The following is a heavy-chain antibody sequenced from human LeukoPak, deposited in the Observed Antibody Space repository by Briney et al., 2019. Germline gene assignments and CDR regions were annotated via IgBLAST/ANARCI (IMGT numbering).Heavy chain of an antibody. D-gene: IGHD6-13*01. J-gene: IGHJ4*02. CDR1: GFTFSSYA. Sequence: GGSLRLSCAASGFTFSSYAMPWVRQAPGKGLEYVSAISSNGGSTYYANSVKGRFTISRDNSKNTLYLQMGSLRAEDVAVYYCARSPWGIAAAEDYWGQGTLVTVSS. V-gene: IGHV3-64*01. CDR2: ISSNGGST. CDR3: ARSPWGIAAAEDY.